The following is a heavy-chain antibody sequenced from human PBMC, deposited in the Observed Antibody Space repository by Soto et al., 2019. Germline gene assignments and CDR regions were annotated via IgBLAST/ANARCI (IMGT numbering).Heavy chain of an antibody. CDR3: ATHGLGVSSPPYFDN. D-gene: IGHD3-16*01. J-gene: IGHJ4*02. CDR1: GGTFSGYV. CDR2: FVPLFGTT. Sequence: QLVQSGSEVKKPGSSVKVSYQASGGTFSGYVVTWVRQAPGQGLEWMGEFVPLFGTTNYAQRFSGRITITAAESTSTAYMELRTLRSDDTAVYYCATHGLGVSSPPYFDNWGQGTLVTVSS. V-gene: IGHV1-69*01.